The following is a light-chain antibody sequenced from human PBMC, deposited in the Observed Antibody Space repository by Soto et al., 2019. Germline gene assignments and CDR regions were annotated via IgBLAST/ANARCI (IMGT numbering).Light chain of an antibody. CDR2: GSS. V-gene: IGKV3-20*01. J-gene: IGKJ2*01. Sequence: EVVLTQFPGTLSLSPGERATLSCRASQSVSNNYFAWYQQKPGQAPRLLIFGSSDRATGIPDRFSGSGSETDFTLTISSLEPEDFTVYYCQQYGSSPPYTFGQGTKLEIK. CDR3: QQYGSSPPYT. CDR1: QSVSNNY.